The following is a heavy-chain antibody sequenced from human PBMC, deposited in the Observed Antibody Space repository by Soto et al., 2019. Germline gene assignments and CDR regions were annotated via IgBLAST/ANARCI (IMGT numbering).Heavy chain of an antibody. CDR3: AKATRYDFLLTGHRGGYYYYMDV. CDR2: LSGGGGST. Sequence: EVQLLESGGGLVQPGGSLRLSCAASGFTFTTYAMSWVRQAPGKGLEWVSGLSGGGGSTYYADYVKGRFTISRDNSKNTLYLQMNSLRVEDTAVYYCAKATRYDFLLTGHRGGYYYYMDVWGKGTTVTVSS. J-gene: IGHJ6*03. V-gene: IGHV3-23*01. CDR1: GFTFTTYA. D-gene: IGHD3-3*01.